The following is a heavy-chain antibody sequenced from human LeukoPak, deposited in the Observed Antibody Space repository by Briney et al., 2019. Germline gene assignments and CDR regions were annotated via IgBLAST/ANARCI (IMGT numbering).Heavy chain of an antibody. CDR1: GFTFSSYW. CDR2: INSDGSST. D-gene: IGHD2-2*01. J-gene: IGHJ4*02. Sequence: GGSLRLSCAASGFTFSSYWMHWVRQTPGKGLVWVSRINSDGSSTSYADSVKGRFTISRDNAKNTLYLQMNSLRAEDTAVYYCARGYCSSTSCPKAYYFDYWGQGTLVTVSS. V-gene: IGHV3-74*01. CDR3: ARGYCSSTSCPKAYYFDY.